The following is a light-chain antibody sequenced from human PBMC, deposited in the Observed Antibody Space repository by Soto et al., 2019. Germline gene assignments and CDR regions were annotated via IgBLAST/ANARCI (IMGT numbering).Light chain of an antibody. J-gene: IGLJ7*01. CDR3: AAWDDSLNRPV. CDR2: SNS. V-gene: IGLV1-44*01. CDR1: SSNIGGNT. Sequence: QSVLTQPPSASGTPGQRVTISCSGSSSNIGGNTVNWYQQIPGTAPKLLIYSNSQRPSGVPDRVSGSKSGSSASLAISGLQSEDEADYYCAAWDDSLNRPVFGGGTQLTVL.